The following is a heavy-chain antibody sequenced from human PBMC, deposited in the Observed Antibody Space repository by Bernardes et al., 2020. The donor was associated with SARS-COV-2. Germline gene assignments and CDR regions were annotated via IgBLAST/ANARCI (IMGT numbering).Heavy chain of an antibody. CDR2: AGHRRNP. CDR3: ASTSTPYVPGDF. J-gene: IGHJ4*02. CDR1: GSSCTGSY. D-gene: IGHD3-10*02. V-gene: IGHV4-34*01. Sequence: SETLSLPCGVYGSSCTGSYWRWIRQLPAKGLEWIGAAGHRRNPNYNTPLKRRVTISVDTPKNESSLNLNSVTAADTAVYYCASTSTPYVPGDFWGQGTLVTVSS.